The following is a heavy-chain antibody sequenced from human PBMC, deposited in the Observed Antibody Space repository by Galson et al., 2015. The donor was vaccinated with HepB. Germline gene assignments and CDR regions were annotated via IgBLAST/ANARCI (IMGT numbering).Heavy chain of an antibody. CDR2: MNPNSGNT. J-gene: IGHJ2*01. CDR3: ARVSCNTNCYTFQNWYFAL. Sequence: SVKVSCKASGYTFTSHEINWVRQATGQGLEWMGWMNPNSGNTGYEQKFQGRVTMTRNTSISTAYMELSSLRSEDTAIYYCARVSCNTNCYTFQNWYFALWGRGTLVTVSS. CDR1: GYTFTSHE. D-gene: IGHD2-2*02. V-gene: IGHV1-8*01.